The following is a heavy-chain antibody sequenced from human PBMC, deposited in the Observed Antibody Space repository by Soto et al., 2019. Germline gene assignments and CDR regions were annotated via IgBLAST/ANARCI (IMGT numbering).Heavy chain of an antibody. CDR1: GFTFSSYA. V-gene: IGHV3-23*01. D-gene: IGHD3-10*01. J-gene: IGHJ4*02. CDR3: AKGRGFGELLNYFDY. Sequence: GSLRLSCAASGFTFSSYAMSWVRQAPGKGLEWVSAISGSGGSTYYADSVKGRFTISRDNSKNTLYLQMNSLRAEDTAVYYCAKGRGFGELLNYFDYWGQGTLVTVSS. CDR2: ISGSGGST.